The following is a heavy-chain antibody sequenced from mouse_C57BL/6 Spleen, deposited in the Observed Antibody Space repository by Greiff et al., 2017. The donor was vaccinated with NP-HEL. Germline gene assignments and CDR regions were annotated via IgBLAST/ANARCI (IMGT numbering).Heavy chain of an antibody. Sequence: EVQLQQSGPELVKPGASVKISCKASGYTFTDYYMNWVKQSHGKSLEWIGDINPNNGGTSYNQKFKGKATLTVDKSSSTAYMELRSLTSEDSAVYYCARCPEGDYWGQGTTLTVSS. CDR2: INPNNGGT. V-gene: IGHV1-26*01. CDR1: GYTFTDYY. J-gene: IGHJ2*01. CDR3: ARCPEGDY.